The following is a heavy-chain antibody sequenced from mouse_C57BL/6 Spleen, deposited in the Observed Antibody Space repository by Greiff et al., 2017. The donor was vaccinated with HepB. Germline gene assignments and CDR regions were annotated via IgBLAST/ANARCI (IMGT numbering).Heavy chain of an antibody. V-gene: IGHV3-6*01. CDR1: GYSITSGYY. CDR2: ISYDGSN. J-gene: IGHJ2*01. CDR3: ASGNWDPLDY. Sequence: EVQLQESGPGLVKPSQSLSLTCSVTGYSITSGYYWNWIRQFPGNKLAWMGYISYDGSNNYNPSLKNRISITRDTSKNQFFLKLNSVTTEDTATYYCASGNWDPLDYWGQGTTLTVSS. D-gene: IGHD4-1*01.